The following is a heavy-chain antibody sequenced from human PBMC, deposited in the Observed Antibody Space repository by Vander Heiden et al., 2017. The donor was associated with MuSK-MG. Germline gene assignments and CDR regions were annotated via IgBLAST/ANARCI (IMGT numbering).Heavy chain of an antibody. CDR1: GYSFSAYG. J-gene: IGHJ4*02. CDR3: ARGGRYYGSRSYYYYDY. D-gene: IGHD3-10*01. Sequence: QVQLVQSGPEVKKPGASVKVSCRASGYSFSAYGVTWVRQAPGQGLEWMGWISAYNGDKKYAEKFQGRVTMTSDTSTSTAYLELGSLRSADTAVYFCARGGRYYGSRSYYYYDYWGQGTLVTVSS. CDR2: ISAYNGDK. V-gene: IGHV1-18*01.